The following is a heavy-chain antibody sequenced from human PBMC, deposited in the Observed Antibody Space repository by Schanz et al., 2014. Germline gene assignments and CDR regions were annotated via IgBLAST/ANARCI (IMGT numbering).Heavy chain of an antibody. Sequence: EVHLLESGGGLVQPGGSLRLSCAASGFTFSSYAMSWVRQAPGKGLEWVSAISGSGGSTYYADSVKGRFTISGDSSKYTVYLQMNSLRADDTAVYYCAKGPYYYYYMDVWGNGTTVTVSS. V-gene: IGHV3-23*01. CDR1: GFTFSSYA. CDR3: AKGPYYYYYMDV. J-gene: IGHJ6*03. CDR2: ISGSGGST.